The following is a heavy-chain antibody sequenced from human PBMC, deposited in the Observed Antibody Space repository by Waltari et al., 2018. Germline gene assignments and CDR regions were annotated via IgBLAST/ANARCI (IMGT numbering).Heavy chain of an antibody. V-gene: IGHV1-2*02. CDR3: ATLSTA. J-gene: IGHJ1*01. Sequence: QVQLVQSGAEVKPPGASVRLSCKTSGYTFTDSYLPWVRQVPGQGLEWLAGINPKAGDTYYAQRYRGRVTVTMDTAISSVCMEMQRLTSDDTAVYYCATLSTAWGQGTLVTVSS. CDR1: GYTFTDSY. CDR2: INPKAGDT.